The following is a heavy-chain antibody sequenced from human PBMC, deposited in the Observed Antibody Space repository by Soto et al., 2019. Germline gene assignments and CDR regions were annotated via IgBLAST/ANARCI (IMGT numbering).Heavy chain of an antibody. J-gene: IGHJ4*02. V-gene: IGHV1-46*02. CDR2: INPSRGLT. Sequence: ASVKVSCKASGYNFNNYYIHWVRQTPGQGPEWIGVINPSRGLTTYSQRFQGRVSMTRDTSTTTVYMELSSLRSEDTAIYYCARDGVPIAGRSGYFDYWGPGTEVTVS. CDR1: GYNFNNYY. CDR3: ARDGVPIAGRSGYFDY. D-gene: IGHD6-19*01.